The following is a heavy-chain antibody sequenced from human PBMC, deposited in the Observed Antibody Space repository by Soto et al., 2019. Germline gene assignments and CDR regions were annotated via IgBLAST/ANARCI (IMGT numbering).Heavy chain of an antibody. Sequence: QITLKESGPTLVKPTQTLTLTCTFSGFSLSTSGVGVGWIRQPPGKALEWLALIYWDDDKRYSPSLKSRLTITKDTSNNQVVLTMTNMDPVDTATYYCAQTARYGPDFDYWGQGTLVTVSS. CDR3: AQTARYGPDFDY. J-gene: IGHJ4*02. CDR1: GFSLSTSGVG. D-gene: IGHD1-1*01. CDR2: IYWDDDK. V-gene: IGHV2-5*02.